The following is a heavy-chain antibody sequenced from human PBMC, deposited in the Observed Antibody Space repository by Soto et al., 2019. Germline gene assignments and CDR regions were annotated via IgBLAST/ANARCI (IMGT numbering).Heavy chain of an antibody. J-gene: IGHJ4*02. CDR3: AKEPYYDILTGYPHLDY. CDR1: GFTFSSYA. Sequence: EVQLLESGGGLVQPGGSLRLSCAASGFTFSSYAMSWVRQAPGKGLEWVSAISGSGGSTYYADSVKGRFTISRDNSKNTLYLKMNSLRAEDTAVYYCAKEPYYDILTGYPHLDYWGQGTLVTVSS. D-gene: IGHD3-9*01. V-gene: IGHV3-23*01. CDR2: ISGSGGST.